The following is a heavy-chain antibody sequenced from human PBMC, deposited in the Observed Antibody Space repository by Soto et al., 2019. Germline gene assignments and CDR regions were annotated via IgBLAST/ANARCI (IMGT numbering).Heavy chain of an antibody. CDR2: IYYSGST. D-gene: IGHD3-3*01. J-gene: IGHJ6*02. CDR1: GGSISSGDYY. V-gene: IGHV4-30-4*01. Sequence: QVQLQESGPGLVKPSQTLSLTCTVSGGSISSGDYYWSWIRQPPGKGLEWIGYIYYSGSTYYNPSIKSRVTISVDTSKNQFSLKLSSVTAADTAVYYCARAGYDFWSGYSPGYGMDVWGQGTTVTVSS. CDR3: ARAGYDFWSGYSPGYGMDV.